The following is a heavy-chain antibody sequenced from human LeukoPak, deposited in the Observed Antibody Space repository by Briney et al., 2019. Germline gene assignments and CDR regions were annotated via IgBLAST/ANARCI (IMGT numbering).Heavy chain of an antibody. D-gene: IGHD4-17*01. J-gene: IGHJ6*03. CDR1: GFTFSGSA. V-gene: IGHV3-73*01. CDR2: IRSKANSYAT. CDR3: ITRGHDYGPHYYYYMDV. Sequence: GGSLRLSCAASGFTFSGSAMHWVRQASGKGLEWVGRIRSKANSYATAYAASAKGRFTISRNDSKNTAYLQMNSLKTEDTAVYYCITRGHDYGPHYYYYMDVWGKGTTVTVSS.